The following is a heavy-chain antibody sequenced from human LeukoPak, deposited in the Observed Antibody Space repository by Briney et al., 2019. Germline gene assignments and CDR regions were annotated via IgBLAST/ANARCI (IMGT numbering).Heavy chain of an antibody. J-gene: IGHJ5*01. CDR1: GASISSDDW. CDR3: AREEDSNSWLDFDS. V-gene: IGHV4-4*02. Sequence: SGTLSLTCAVSGASISSDDWWNWVRQPPGKGLEWIGEIYHSGTTNYNPSLKSRVTISVDKSKNHFSLKLTSVTAADTAVYYCAREEDSNSWLDFDSWGQGTLVTVSS. D-gene: IGHD6-13*01. CDR2: IYHSGTT.